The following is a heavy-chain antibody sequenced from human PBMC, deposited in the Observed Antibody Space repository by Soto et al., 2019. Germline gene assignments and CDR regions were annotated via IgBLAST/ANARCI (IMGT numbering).Heavy chain of an antibody. Sequence: QVQLQESGPGLVKPSQTLSLTCSVSGDSISSAAYYWSWIRQHPGKGLEWIGYIYYIGNTYYNPSLESRVNISLDTSQNQFSLTLSSVTAADTAVYYCARETGYYGGYNWFYPWGPGNLVTVSS. V-gene: IGHV4-31*03. CDR1: GDSISSAAYY. CDR2: IYYIGNT. J-gene: IGHJ5*02. D-gene: IGHD3-3*01. CDR3: ARETGYYGGYNWFYP.